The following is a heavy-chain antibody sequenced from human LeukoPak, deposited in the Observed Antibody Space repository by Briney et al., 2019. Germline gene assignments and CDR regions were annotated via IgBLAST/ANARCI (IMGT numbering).Heavy chain of an antibody. J-gene: IGHJ4*02. CDR1: GFTFSSYG. V-gene: IGHV3-30*03. CDR2: ISYDGNNK. Sequence: GGSLRLSCAASGFTFSSYGMHWVRQAPGKGLEWVAAISYDGNNKYYADSVKGRFTISRDNSKNTLYLQMNSLRAEDTAVYYCARNRATNDYWGQGTLVTVSS. D-gene: IGHD1-26*01. CDR3: ARNRATNDY.